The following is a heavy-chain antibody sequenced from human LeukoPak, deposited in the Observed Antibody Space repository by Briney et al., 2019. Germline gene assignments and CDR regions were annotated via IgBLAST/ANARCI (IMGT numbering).Heavy chain of an antibody. Sequence: PSETLSLTCTVSGGSINSYYRGWVRQPPGKGLEWIGRIYSAGATQYNPSLKSRVTMSVDTSTNQFSLNLRSMTAADPAVYYCGRQGYTASYYFLDYWSQGTLAAVS. D-gene: IGHD1-26*01. V-gene: IGHV4-4*07. J-gene: IGHJ4*02. CDR3: GRQGYTASYYFLDY. CDR1: GGSINSYY. CDR2: IYSAGAT.